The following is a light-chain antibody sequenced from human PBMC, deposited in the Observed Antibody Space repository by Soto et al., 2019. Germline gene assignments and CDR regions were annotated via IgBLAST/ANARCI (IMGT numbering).Light chain of an antibody. Sequence: EILMTQSPDSLSVSPGETATLSCRASQSLNTALAWYQQKPGQAPRLLLYGASTRATGISTRFSGGGSGTEFTLTISGLQSEYSAVYYCQQYKSWPPITFGQGTRLEI. CDR2: GAS. CDR1: QSLNTA. CDR3: QQYKSWPPIT. V-gene: IGKV3-15*01. J-gene: IGKJ5*01.